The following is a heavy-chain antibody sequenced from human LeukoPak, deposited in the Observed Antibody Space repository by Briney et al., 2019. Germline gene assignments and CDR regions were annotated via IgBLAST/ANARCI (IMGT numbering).Heavy chain of an antibody. Sequence: GGSLRLSCAASGFTFSDYYMSWIRQAPGKGLEWVSYISSSGSTIYYADSVKGRFTISRDNAKNSLYLQMNSLRAEDTAVYYCARVTTSGSYKFDYWGQGTLVTVSS. J-gene: IGHJ4*02. CDR2: ISSSGSTI. V-gene: IGHV3-11*01. CDR1: GFTFSDYY. CDR3: ARVTTSGSYKFDY. D-gene: IGHD3-10*01.